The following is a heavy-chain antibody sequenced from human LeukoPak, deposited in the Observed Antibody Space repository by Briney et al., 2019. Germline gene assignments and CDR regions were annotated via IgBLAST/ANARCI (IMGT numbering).Heavy chain of an antibody. CDR3: AKPALRSGAAAAGTIFDY. CDR2: ISGRGDSA. V-gene: IGHV3-23*01. Sequence: GGSLTLSCAVSGLNFKFYAMSWVRQAPGKGLEWVSGISGRGDSADYADSVKGRFTISRDNSKNTLYLQMNSLRTEDTAVYYCAKPALRSGAAAAGTIFDYWGQGTLVTVSS. CDR1: GLNFKFYA. D-gene: IGHD6-13*01. J-gene: IGHJ4*02.